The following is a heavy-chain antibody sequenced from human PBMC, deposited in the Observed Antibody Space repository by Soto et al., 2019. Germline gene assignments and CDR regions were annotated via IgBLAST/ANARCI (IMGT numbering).Heavy chain of an antibody. D-gene: IGHD5-18*01. CDR2: INHSGST. CDR1: GGSFSGYY. Sequence: PSETLSLTCAVYGGSFSGYYWSWIRQPPGKGLEWIGEINHSGSTNYNPSLKSRVTISVDTSKNQFSLKLSSVTAADTAVYYCARGYSYGYDYYYYGMDVWGQGTTVTVS. V-gene: IGHV4-34*01. CDR3: ARGYSYGYDYYYYGMDV. J-gene: IGHJ6*02.